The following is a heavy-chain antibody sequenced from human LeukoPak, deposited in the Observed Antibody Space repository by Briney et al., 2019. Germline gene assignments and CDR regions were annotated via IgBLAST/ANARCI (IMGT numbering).Heavy chain of an antibody. CDR3: ARHREGIAAAGIDY. V-gene: IGHV1-18*01. CDR1: GYTFTSYG. CDR2: ISAYNGNT. D-gene: IGHD6-13*01. J-gene: IGHJ4*02. Sequence: GASVKVSCKASGYTFTSYGISWVRQAPGQGLEWMGWISAYNGNTNYARKLQGRVTMTTDTSTSTAYMEPRSLRSDDTAVYYCARHREGIAAAGIDYWGQGTLVTVSS.